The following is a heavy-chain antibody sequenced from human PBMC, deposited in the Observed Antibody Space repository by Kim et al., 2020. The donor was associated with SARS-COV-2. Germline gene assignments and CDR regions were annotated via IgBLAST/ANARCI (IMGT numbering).Heavy chain of an antibody. Sequence: ASVKVSCKASGYTFTSYGISWVRQAPGQGLEWMGWISAYNGNTNYAQKLQGRVTMTTDTSTSTAYMELRSLRSDDTAVYYCARDRIVGAADGFYYYYYGMDVWGQGTTVTVSS. CDR2: ISAYNGNT. D-gene: IGHD1-26*01. V-gene: IGHV1-18*01. J-gene: IGHJ6*02. CDR1: GYTFTSYG. CDR3: ARDRIVGAADGFYYYYYGMDV.